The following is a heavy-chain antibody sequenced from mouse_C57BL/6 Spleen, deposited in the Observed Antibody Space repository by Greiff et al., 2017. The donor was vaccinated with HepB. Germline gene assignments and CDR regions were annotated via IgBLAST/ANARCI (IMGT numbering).Heavy chain of an antibody. CDR2: ISSGGSYT. CDR3: ARLPSRYFDY. Sequence: EVQRVESGGDLVKPGGSLKLSCAASGFTFSSYGMSWVRQTPDKRLEWVATISSGGSYTYYPDSVKGRFTISRDNAKNTLYLQMSSLKSEDTAMYYCARLPSRYFDYWGQGTTLTVSS. J-gene: IGHJ2*01. CDR1: GFTFSSYG. V-gene: IGHV5-6*01. D-gene: IGHD1-1*01.